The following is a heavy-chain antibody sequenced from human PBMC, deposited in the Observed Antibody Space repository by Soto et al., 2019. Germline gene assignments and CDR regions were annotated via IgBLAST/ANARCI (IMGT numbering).Heavy chain of an antibody. CDR3: ARVPDV. Sequence: SETLSLTCTVSACSITSDSYYWGWIRQPPEKGLEWIASISYSGSTYYNPSLKSRVTISVDRSKNQFSLKLNSVTAADTAVYYCARVPDVWGQGTTVTVSS. CDR2: ISYSGST. V-gene: IGHV4-39*07. J-gene: IGHJ6*02. CDR1: ACSITSDSYY.